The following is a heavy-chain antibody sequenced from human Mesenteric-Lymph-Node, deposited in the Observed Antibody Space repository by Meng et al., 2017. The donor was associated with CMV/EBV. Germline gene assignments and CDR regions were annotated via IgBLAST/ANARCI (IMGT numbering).Heavy chain of an antibody. D-gene: IGHD6-25*01. CDR3: ARAAYFDY. J-gene: IGHJ4*02. V-gene: IGHV7-4-1*02. Sequence: VKVSCKTSGFPFTNYAINWVRQAPGQGPEWMGWINTNSGNPTYAQDFTGRFVFSLDTSVSTAYLQISSLKPEDTAFYYCARAAYFDYWGQGTLVTVSS. CDR2: INTNSGNP. CDR1: GFPFTNYA.